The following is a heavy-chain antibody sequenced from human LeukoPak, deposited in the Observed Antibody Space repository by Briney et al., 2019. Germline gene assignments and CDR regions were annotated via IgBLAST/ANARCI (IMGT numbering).Heavy chain of an antibody. D-gene: IGHD6-19*01. CDR2: ISSGSDYI. V-gene: IGHV3-21*01. Sequence: PGGSLRLSCEVSGFIFSSYSMNWVRQAPGKGLEWVSYISSGSDYIYYADSLKGRFTISRDNAKNSLYPQMNSLRAEDTAVYYCAREYSSGWRFDYWGQGILVTVSS. CDR1: GFIFSSYS. CDR3: AREYSSGWRFDY. J-gene: IGHJ4*02.